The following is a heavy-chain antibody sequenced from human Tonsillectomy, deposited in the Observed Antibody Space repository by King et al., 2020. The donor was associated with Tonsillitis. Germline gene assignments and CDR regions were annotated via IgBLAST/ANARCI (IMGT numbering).Heavy chain of an antibody. CDR1: GFSFSSNG. J-gene: IGHJ4*02. CDR3: ARERLYSSGWGIDY. CDR2: ISFDGSNK. V-gene: IGHV3-33*05. Sequence: VQLVESGGGVVQPGGSLSLSCAASGFSFSSNGMHWVRQAPGKGLEWVAVISFDGSNKNYADSVKGRFTISRDNSNNTLFLHMNSLRAEDTAVYYCARERLYSSGWGIDYWGQGALLSVSS. D-gene: IGHD6-19*01.